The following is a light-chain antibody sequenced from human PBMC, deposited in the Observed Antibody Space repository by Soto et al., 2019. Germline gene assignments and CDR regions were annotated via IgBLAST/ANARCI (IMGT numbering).Light chain of an antibody. CDR2: DAS. V-gene: IGKV3-11*01. CDR3: QQRSNWPLT. J-gene: IGKJ4*01. CDR1: QSVSSY. Sequence: EIVLTQSPATLSLSPGERATLSCRASQSVSSYLAWYQQKVGQAPRLLIYDASNRATGIPARFSGSGSGTEFTLTISSLEPEDFAVYYCQQRSNWPLTFGGGTKVEIK.